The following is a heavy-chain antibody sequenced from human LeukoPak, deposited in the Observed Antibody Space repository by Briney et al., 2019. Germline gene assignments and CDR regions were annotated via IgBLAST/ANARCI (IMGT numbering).Heavy chain of an antibody. Sequence: KPSETLSLTCAVYGGSFSGYYWSWIRQPPGKGLEWIGEISHSGSTNYNPSLKSRVTISVDTSKNQFSLKLSSVTAADTAVYYCARVFSGSYGYWGQGTLVTVSS. CDR3: ARVFSGSYGY. J-gene: IGHJ4*02. V-gene: IGHV4-34*01. CDR2: ISHSGST. D-gene: IGHD1-26*01. CDR1: GGSFSGYY.